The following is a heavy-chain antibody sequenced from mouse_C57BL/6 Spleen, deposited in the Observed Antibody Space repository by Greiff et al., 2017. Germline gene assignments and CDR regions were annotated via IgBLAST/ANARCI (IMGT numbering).Heavy chain of an antibody. J-gene: IGHJ4*01. CDR1: GFTFSSYA. D-gene: IGHD1-1*01. CDR3: ARDTPYYYGSNYYAMDY. V-gene: IGHV5-4*01. CDR2: ISDGGSYT. Sequence: EVKLVESGGGLVKPGGSLKLSCAASGFTFSSYAMSWVRQTPEKRLEWVATISDGGSYTYYPDNVKGRFTISRDNAKNNLYLQMSHLKSEDTAMYYCARDTPYYYGSNYYAMDYWGQGTSVTVSS.